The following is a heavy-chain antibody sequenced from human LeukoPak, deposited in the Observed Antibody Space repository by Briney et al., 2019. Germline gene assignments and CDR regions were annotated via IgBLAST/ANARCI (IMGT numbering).Heavy chain of an antibody. CDR1: GYTFTSYA. V-gene: IGHV1-69*13. CDR2: IIPIFGTA. Sequence: VASVKVSCKASGYTFTSYAMNWVRQAPGQGLEWMGGIIPIFGTANYAQKFQGRVTITADESTSTAYMELSSLRSEDTAVYYCARDLSGSSVGSTSTDYWGQGTLVTVSS. J-gene: IGHJ4*02. CDR3: ARDLSGSSVGSTSTDY. D-gene: IGHD6-25*01.